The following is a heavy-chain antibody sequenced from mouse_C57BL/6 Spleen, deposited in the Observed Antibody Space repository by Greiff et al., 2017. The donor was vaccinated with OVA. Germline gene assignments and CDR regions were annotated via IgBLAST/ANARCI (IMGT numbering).Heavy chain of an antibody. Sequence: EVMLVESGGGLVQPGGSMKLSCVASGFTFSNYWMNWVRQSPEKGLEWVAQIRLKSDNYATHYAESVKGRFTISRDDSKSSVYLQMNNLRAEDTGIYYCTGHGTYFDYWGQGTTLTVSS. J-gene: IGHJ2*01. CDR2: IRLKSDNYAT. CDR1: GFTFSNYW. V-gene: IGHV6-3*01. CDR3: TGHGTYFDY. D-gene: IGHD1-1*01.